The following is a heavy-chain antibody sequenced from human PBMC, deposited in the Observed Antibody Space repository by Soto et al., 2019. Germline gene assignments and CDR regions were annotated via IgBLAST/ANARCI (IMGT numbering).Heavy chain of an antibody. D-gene: IGHD4-17*01. CDR1: GFTFSGSA. Sequence: EVQLVESGGGLVQPGGSLKLSCAASGFTFSGSAMHWVRQASGKGLEWVGRIRSKANSYATAYAESVKGRFTISRDDSKNTAYLQMNSLKTEDTAVYYCTGYGDYGDYWGQGTLVTVSS. V-gene: IGHV3-73*02. CDR3: TGYGDYGDY. CDR2: IRSKANSYAT. J-gene: IGHJ4*02.